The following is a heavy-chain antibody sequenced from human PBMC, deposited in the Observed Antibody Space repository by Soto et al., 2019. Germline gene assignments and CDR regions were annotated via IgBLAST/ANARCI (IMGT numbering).Heavy chain of an antibody. J-gene: IGHJ4*02. CDR3: ARDRTRVGVRYFDE. D-gene: IGHD2-2*01. CDR1: GFAVRANY. V-gene: IGHV3-53*01. Sequence: EVQLVESGGGMIQPGGSLRLSCAVTGFAVRANYMSWLRQAPGKGLEWVSVLYGSGDTYYADSVRGRFTISRDNAKNTLYLQMNSLRAENTAVYYCARDRTRVGVRYFDEWGQGTLVTVSS. CDR2: LYGSGDT.